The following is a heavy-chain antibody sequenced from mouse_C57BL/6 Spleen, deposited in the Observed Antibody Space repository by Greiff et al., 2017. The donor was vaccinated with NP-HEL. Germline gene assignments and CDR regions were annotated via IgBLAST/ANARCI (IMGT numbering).Heavy chain of an antibody. CDR3: ARGALPAWFAY. Sequence: QVQLQQPGAELVMPGASVKLSCKASGYTFTSYWMHWVKQRPGQGLEWIGEIDPSDSYTNYNQKFKGKSTLTVDKSSSTAHMQLSSLTSEDSAVYYCARGALPAWFAYWGQGTLVTVSA. CDR1: GYTFTSYW. D-gene: IGHD5-1*01. CDR2: IDPSDSYT. J-gene: IGHJ3*01. V-gene: IGHV1-69*01.